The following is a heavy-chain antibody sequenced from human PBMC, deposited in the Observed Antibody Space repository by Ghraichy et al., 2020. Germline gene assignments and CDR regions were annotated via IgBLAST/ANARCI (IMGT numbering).Heavy chain of an antibody. CDR3: ARKHYFESSGYYGIDF. CDR2: INTGNGKT. Sequence: ASVKVSCKASGYTFSSHAMHWVRQVPGQGLEWMGWINTGNGKTKYSQKFQGRVTFTRDTSVSTAYMDLSSLRSEDTAVYFCARKHYFESSGYYGIDFWGQGTLVTVSS. CDR1: GYTFSSHA. J-gene: IGHJ4*02. V-gene: IGHV1-3*04. D-gene: IGHD3-22*01.